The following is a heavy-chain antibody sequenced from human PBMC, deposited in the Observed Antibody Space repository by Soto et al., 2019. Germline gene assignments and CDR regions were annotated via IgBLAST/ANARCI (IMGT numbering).Heavy chain of an antibody. J-gene: IGHJ2*01. D-gene: IGHD6-6*01. CDR2: IYYSGST. Sequence: SETLSLTCTVSGCSISSSSYYWGWIRQPPGKGLEWIGSIYYSGSTYYNPSLKSRVTISVDTSKNQFSLKLSSVTAADTAVYYCARQSSIASRGFIFKNWYFDLWGRGTLVTVSS. CDR1: GCSISSSSYY. V-gene: IGHV4-39*01. CDR3: ARQSSIASRGFIFKNWYFDL.